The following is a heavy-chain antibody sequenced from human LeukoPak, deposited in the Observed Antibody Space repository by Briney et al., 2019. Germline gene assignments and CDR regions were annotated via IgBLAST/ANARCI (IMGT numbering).Heavy chain of an antibody. Sequence: GGSLRLSCAASGFTPSIYGMHWVRQAPGKGLEWVAFIRFDGSYKYYADSVKGRFTVSRDNSRTTLFLQMNSLRTEDTAVYYCAKDDGTTGCPDYWGQGTLAIVSS. J-gene: IGHJ4*02. V-gene: IGHV3-30*02. CDR2: IRFDGSYK. CDR1: GFTPSIYG. CDR3: AKDDGTTGCPDY. D-gene: IGHD2-2*01.